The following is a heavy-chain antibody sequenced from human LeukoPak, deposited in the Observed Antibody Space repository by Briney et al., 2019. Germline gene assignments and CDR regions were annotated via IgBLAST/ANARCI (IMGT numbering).Heavy chain of an antibody. J-gene: IGHJ5*02. CDR2: INPNSGGT. V-gene: IGHV1-2*02. CDR1: GYTFTGYY. CDR3: AKTYLTKVTPGFQP. D-gene: IGHD4-17*01. Sequence: ASVKVSCKASGYTFTGYYMHWVRQAPGQGLEWMGWINPNSGGTNYAQKFQGRVTMTRDTSISTAYMELSRLRSDDTAVYYCAKTYLTKVTPGFQPLGPGTLVTVSS.